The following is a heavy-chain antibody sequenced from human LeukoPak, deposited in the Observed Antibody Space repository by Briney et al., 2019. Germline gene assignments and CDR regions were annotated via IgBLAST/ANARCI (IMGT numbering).Heavy chain of an antibody. CDR1: GYTFTSYG. J-gene: IGHJ3*02. CDR2: MNPNSGNT. D-gene: IGHD2-2*02. Sequence: ASVKVSCKASGYTFTSYGINWVRQATGPGLEWMGWMNPNSGNTGYAQKFQGRVTITRNTSISTAYMELSSLRSEDTAVYYCATQPTYQPLLYGAFDIWGQGTMVTVSS. V-gene: IGHV1-8*03. CDR3: ATQPTYQPLLYGAFDI.